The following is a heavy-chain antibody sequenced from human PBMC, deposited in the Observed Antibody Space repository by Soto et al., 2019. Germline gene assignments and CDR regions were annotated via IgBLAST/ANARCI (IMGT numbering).Heavy chain of an antibody. CDR1: GGTFSSYA. CDR3: ARGPLVRGVLYYYYGMDV. V-gene: IGHV1-69*13. CDR2: IIPIFGTA. Sequence: SVKVSCKASGGTFSSYAISWVRQAPGQGLEWMGGIIPIFGTANYAQKFQGRVTITADESTSTAYMELSSLRSEDTAVYYCARGPLVRGVLYYYYGMDVWGKGPTVTASS. J-gene: IGHJ6*04. D-gene: IGHD3-10*01.